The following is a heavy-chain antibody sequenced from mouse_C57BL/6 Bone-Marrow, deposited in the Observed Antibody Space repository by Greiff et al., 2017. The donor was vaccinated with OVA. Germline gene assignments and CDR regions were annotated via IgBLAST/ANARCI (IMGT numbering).Heavy chain of an antibody. D-gene: IGHD2-4*01. CDR2: ISYDGSN. CDR1: GYSITSGYY. Sequence: EVKLMESGPGLVKPSQSLSLTCSVTGYSITSGYYWNWIRQFPGNKLEWMGYISYDGSNNYNPSLKNRISITRDTSKNQFFLKLNSVTTEDTATYYCARSDYDVGDNWGQGTTLTVSS. J-gene: IGHJ2*01. CDR3: ARSDYDVGDN. V-gene: IGHV3-6*01.